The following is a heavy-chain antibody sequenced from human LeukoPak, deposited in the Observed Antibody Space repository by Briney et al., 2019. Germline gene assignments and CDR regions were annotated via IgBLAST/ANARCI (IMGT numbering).Heavy chain of an antibody. V-gene: IGHV3-23*01. J-gene: IGHJ4*02. CDR3: AKPMATIKSFDY. Sequence: LCTVSAGSIISSCYQCGCLHPPPGRRLWVSAISSSGGSTYYADSVKGRFTISRDNSKNTLYLQMNSLRAEDTAVYFCAKPMATIKSFDYWGQGTLVTVSS. D-gene: IGHD5-24*01. CDR2: ISSSGGST. CDR1: GSIISSCY.